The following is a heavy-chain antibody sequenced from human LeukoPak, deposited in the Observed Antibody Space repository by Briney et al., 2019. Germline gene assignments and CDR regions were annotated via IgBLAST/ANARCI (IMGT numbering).Heavy chain of an antibody. J-gene: IGHJ5*02. CDR3: AKESGVLRFLEWDGGFDP. CDR2: TYYRSKWYN. D-gene: IGHD3-3*01. Sequence: SQTLSLTCAISGDSVSSNSAALNWIRQSPSRGLEWLGRTYYRSKWYNDYAVSVKSRITINPDTSKNQFSLQLNSVTPEDTAVYYCAKESGVLRFLEWDGGFDPWGQGTLVTVSS. CDR1: GDSVSSNSAA. V-gene: IGHV6-1*01.